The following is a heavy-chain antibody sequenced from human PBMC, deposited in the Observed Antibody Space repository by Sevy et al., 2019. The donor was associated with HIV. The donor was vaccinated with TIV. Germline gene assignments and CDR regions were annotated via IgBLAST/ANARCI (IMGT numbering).Heavy chain of an antibody. CDR3: TTDGTHYDFWSGYRHDYYYYYGMDV. CDR1: GFTFSNAW. CDR2: IKSKTDGGTT. V-gene: IGHV3-15*01. D-gene: IGHD3-3*01. J-gene: IGHJ6*02. Sequence: GGSLRLSCAASGFTFSNAWMSWVRQAPGKGLEWVGRIKSKTDGGTTDYAAPVKGSFTISRDDSKTTLYLQMNSLITEDTAVYYCTTDGTHYDFWSGYRHDYYYYYGMDVWGQGTTVTVSS.